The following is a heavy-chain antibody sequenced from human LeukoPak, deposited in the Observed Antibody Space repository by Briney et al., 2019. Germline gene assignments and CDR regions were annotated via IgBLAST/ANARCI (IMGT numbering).Heavy chain of an antibody. CDR3: AKDSTPHSHYYDSSGYGY. CDR2: ISWNSGSI. V-gene: IGHV3-9*01. J-gene: IGHJ4*02. CDR1: GFTFDDYA. D-gene: IGHD3-22*01. Sequence: PGGSLRLSCAASGFTFDDYAMHWVRQAPGKGLEWVSGISWNSGSIGYADSVKGRFTISRDNAKNSLYLQMNSLRAEDTALYYYAKDSTPHSHYYDSSGYGYWGQGTLVTVSS.